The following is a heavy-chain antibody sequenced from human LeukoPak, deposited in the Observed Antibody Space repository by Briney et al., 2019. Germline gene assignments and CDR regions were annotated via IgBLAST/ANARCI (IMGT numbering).Heavy chain of an antibody. CDR2: IYYTGST. D-gene: IGHD4-23*01. V-gene: IGHV4-30-4*01. Sequence: SETLSLTCTVSGGSISSGEYYWGWIRQPPGKGLEWIGYIYYTGSTYYTPSLMSRITISVDTSKNQFSLKLRSVTAADTAVYYCTRGMRWPSYCMDAWGQGTTVTVS. CDR3: TRGMRWPSYCMDA. CDR1: GGSISSGEYY. J-gene: IGHJ6*02.